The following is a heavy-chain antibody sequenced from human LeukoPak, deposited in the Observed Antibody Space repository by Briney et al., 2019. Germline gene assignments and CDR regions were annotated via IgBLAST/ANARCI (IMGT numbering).Heavy chain of an antibody. CDR3: ARSPAKGLLWFGEFRRGGYYGMDV. CDR2: INPNSGGT. Sequence: ASVKVSCKASGYTFTGYYKHWVRQAPGQGLEWMGWINPNSGGTNYAQKFQGWVTMTRDTSISTAYMELSRLRSDDTAVYYCARSPAKGLLWFGEFRRGGYYGMDVWGQGTTVTVSS. V-gene: IGHV1-2*04. D-gene: IGHD3-10*01. J-gene: IGHJ6*02. CDR1: GYTFTGYY.